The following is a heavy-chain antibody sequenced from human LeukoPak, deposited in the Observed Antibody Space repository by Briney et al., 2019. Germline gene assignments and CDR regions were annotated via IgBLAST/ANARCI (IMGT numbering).Heavy chain of an antibody. CDR3: ARDEVRGDYRLNY. D-gene: IGHD4-17*01. Sequence: GGSLRLSCAASGFTFSDYYMSWIRQAPGKGLEWVSYISSSGSTIYYADSVKGRFTISRDNAKNSLYLQMNSLRAEDTAVYYCARDEVRGDYRLNYWGQGTLVTVSS. J-gene: IGHJ4*02. V-gene: IGHV3-11*01. CDR2: ISSSGSTI. CDR1: GFTFSDYY.